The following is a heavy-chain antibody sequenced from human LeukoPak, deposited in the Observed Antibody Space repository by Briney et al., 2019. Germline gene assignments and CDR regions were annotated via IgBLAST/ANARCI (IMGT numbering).Heavy chain of an antibody. CDR3: ARDSGRINY. D-gene: IGHD6-19*01. Sequence: GRSLRLSCAASGFTFSSYGMHWVRQAPGKGLEWVAVIWYDGGNKYYADSVKGRFTIFRDNAKSSLFLQMNSLRPEDTAVYYCARDSGRINYWGQGTLVTVSS. CDR1: GFTFSSYG. J-gene: IGHJ4*02. CDR2: IWYDGGNK. V-gene: IGHV3-33*01.